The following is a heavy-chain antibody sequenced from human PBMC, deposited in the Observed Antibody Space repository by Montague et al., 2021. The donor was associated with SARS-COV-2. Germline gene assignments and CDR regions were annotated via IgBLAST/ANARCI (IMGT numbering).Heavy chain of an antibody. CDR1: GGSISSYY. CDR3: ARGNTWEGYSYGFDY. Sequence: SETLSLTCTVSGGSISSYYWSWIRQPPGKGLGWIGYIYYSGSTNXNPSLKSRVTISVDTSKNQFSLKLSSVTATDTAVYYCARGNTWEGYSYGFDYWGQGTLVTVSS. CDR2: IYYSGST. J-gene: IGHJ4*02. V-gene: IGHV4-59*01. D-gene: IGHD5-18*01.